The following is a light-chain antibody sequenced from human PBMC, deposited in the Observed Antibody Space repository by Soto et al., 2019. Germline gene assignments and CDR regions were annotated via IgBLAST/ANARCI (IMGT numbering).Light chain of an antibody. V-gene: IGKV1-5*03. CDR2: KAS. Sequence: DIPLTQSHSTLSASLSERVNIXCRASQSISSYLNWYQQKPGKAPKLLIYKASTLKSGVPSRFSGSGSGTEFTLTISSLQPDDFATYYCQHYNSYSEAFGQGTKVDI. CDR1: QSISSY. CDR3: QHYNSYSEA. J-gene: IGKJ1*01.